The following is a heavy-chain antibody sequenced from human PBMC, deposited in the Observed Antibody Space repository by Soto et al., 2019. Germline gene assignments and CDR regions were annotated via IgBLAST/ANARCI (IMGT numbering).Heavy chain of an antibody. J-gene: IGHJ5*02. V-gene: IGHV4-31*03. CDR1: GGSISSSGHY. CDR3: ARLPIGVGRSPKWIVP. D-gene: IGHD6-19*01. CDR2: IYYSGNT. Sequence: QVQLQESGPGLVKTSQTLSLTCTVSGGSISSSGHYWSWIRQHPGTALELIGHIYYSGNTYYNPSLKSRFTISVDTSKNQFSLRLTSVTAADTAVYFCARLPIGVGRSPKWIVPWGQGTLVNVAS.